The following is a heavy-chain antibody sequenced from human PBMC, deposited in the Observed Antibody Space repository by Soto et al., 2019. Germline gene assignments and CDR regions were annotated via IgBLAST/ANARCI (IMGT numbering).Heavy chain of an antibody. V-gene: IGHV4-31*03. J-gene: IGHJ5*02. Sequence: QVQLQESGPGLVKPSQTLSLTCTVSGGSISSGGYYWSWIRQHPGKGLEWIGYIYYSGRTYYNPSLKSRVTISVDTSKNQFSLKLSSVTAADTAVYYCARLLFSNLNYAGFDPWGQGTLVTVSS. D-gene: IGHD1-7*01. CDR3: ARLLFSNLNYAGFDP. CDR1: GGSISSGGYY. CDR2: IYYSGRT.